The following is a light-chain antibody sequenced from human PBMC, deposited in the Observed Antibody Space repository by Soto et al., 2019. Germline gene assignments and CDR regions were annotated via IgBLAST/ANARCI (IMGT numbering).Light chain of an antibody. CDR2: DVT. CDR1: SSDVGGFNY. J-gene: IGLJ1*01. CDR3: NSYTSSSTDV. V-gene: IGLV2-14*03. Sequence: QSVLTQPASVSGSPGQSITISCTGTSSDVGGFNYVSWYQQHPGKAPKLMIYDVTNRPSGVSYRFSGSKSGNTASLTISGLQAEDEADYYCNSYTSSSTDVFGTG.